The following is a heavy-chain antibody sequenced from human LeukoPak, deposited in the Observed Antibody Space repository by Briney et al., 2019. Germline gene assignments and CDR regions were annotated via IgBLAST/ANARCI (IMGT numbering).Heavy chain of an antibody. CDR3: ARGKYCTSTSCYNPVDYFEY. D-gene: IGHD2-2*02. CDR2: IRGSGGST. J-gene: IGHJ4*02. V-gene: IGHV3-23*01. Sequence: GGSLRLSCAASGFTFTSYAMSWVRQAPGRGLDWVSAIRGSGGSTYYADSVKGRFTISRDNSKNTLYLQMNSLRAEDTAVYYCARGKYCTSTSCYNPVDYFEYWGQGTLVTVSS. CDR1: GFTFTSYA.